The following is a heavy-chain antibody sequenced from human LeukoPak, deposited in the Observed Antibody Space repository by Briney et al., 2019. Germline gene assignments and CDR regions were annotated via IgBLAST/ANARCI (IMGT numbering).Heavy chain of an antibody. CDR3: ARRGPNSGYARGWNFDL. CDR2: IYYSGST. CDR1: GGSISSYY. V-gene: IGHV4-59*08. J-gene: IGHJ2*01. D-gene: IGHD5-12*01. Sequence: SETLSLTCTVSGGSISSYYWSWIRQPPGKGLEWIGYIYYSGSTNYNPSLKSRLTISVDTSKNQFSLRLTSMTAADTAMYFCARRGPNSGYARGWNFDLWGRGTLVTVSS.